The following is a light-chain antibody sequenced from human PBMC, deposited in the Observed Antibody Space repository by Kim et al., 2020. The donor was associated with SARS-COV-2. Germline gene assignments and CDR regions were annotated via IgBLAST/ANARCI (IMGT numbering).Light chain of an antibody. CDR2: GAS. CDR1: QSVSDSY. V-gene: IGKV3-20*01. Sequence: EIVLTQSPGTLSLSPGERATLSCRASQSVSDSYLAWYQQKPGQAPRLLIYGASTRATGIPDRFSGSGSGTDFTLTISRLEPEDLAVYYCQQYGSTVWTFGQGTKVDIK. CDR3: QQYGSTVWT. J-gene: IGKJ1*01.